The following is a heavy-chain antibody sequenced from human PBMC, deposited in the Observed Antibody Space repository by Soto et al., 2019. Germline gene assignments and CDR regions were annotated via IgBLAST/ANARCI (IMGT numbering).Heavy chain of an antibody. V-gene: IGHV1-8*01. J-gene: IGHJ6*02. D-gene: IGHD3-16*01. CDR2: VNPNSANT. Sequence: QVQLVQSGAEGKKPGAPVKFSSKPPGYTFPVNVITGVRQATGQGLEWMGWVNPNSANTGYAQKFQGRVTMTRNTSISTAYMELSSLRSEDTAVYYCAREGVRGMDLWGQGTTVTVSS. CDR3: AREGVRGMDL. CDR1: GYTFPVNV.